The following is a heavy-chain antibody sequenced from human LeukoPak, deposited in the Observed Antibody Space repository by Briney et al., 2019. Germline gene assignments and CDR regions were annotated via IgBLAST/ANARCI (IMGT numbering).Heavy chain of an antibody. V-gene: IGHV4-31*03. D-gene: IGHD1-26*01. J-gene: IGHJ4*02. Sequence: PSEALSLTCTVSGGSISSGGYYWSWIRQHPGKGLEWIGYIYYSGSTYYNPSLKSRVTISVDTSKNQFSLKLSSVTAADTAVYYCAREVGATYFDYWGQGTLVTVSS. CDR2: IYYSGST. CDR1: GGSISSGGYY. CDR3: AREVGATYFDY.